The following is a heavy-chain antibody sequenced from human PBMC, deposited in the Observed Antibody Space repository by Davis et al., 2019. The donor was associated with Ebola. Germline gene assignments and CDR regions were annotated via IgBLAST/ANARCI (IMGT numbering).Heavy chain of an antibody. D-gene: IGHD3-3*01. CDR1: GGSISSSSYY. J-gene: IGHJ6*03. V-gene: IGHV4-39*01. CDR3: ARQTGVTIFGWTGYYYYMDV. CDR2: IYYSGST. Sequence: SETLSLTCTVSGGSISSSSYYWGWIRQPPGKGLEWIGSIYYSGSTYYNPSLKSRVTISVDTSKNQFSLKLSSVTAADTAVYYCARQTGVTIFGWTGYYYYMDVWGKGTTVTVSS.